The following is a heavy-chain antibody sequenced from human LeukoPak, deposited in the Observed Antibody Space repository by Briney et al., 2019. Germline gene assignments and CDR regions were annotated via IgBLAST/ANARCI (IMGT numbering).Heavy chain of an antibody. V-gene: IGHV1-18*04. Sequence: ASVKVSCKASGYTFTSYGISWVRQAPGQGLEWMGWISAYNGNTNYAQKLQGRVTMTTDTSTSTAYMELRSLRSDDTAVYYCARDYFGSGSLNWFGPWGQGTLVTVSS. D-gene: IGHD3-10*01. CDR2: ISAYNGNT. J-gene: IGHJ5*02. CDR1: GYTFTSYG. CDR3: ARDYFGSGSLNWFGP.